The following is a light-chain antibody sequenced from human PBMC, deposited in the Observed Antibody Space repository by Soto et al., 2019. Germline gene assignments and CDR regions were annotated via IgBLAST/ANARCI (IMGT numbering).Light chain of an antibody. CDR2: AVT. V-gene: IGLV2-14*01. J-gene: IGLJ2*01. Sequence: QSALTQPASVSGSPGQSITISCTGTSSDVGGYDYVCWYQQYPGKAPKLMIYAVTNRPSGVSNRFSGSKSGNTAPLSISGLQAEDEADYYCSSYTSTGTVVFGGGTKLTVL. CDR3: SSYTSTGTVV. CDR1: SSDVGGYDY.